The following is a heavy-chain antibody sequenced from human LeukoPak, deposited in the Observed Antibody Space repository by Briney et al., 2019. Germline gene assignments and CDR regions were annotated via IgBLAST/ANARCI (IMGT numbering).Heavy chain of an antibody. CDR3: TRRRGSGSYYFDY. Sequence: SQTLSLTCAISGDSVSSNSVTWNWIRQSPSRGLEWLGRTYYRSKWYNDYAVSVKSRMTINADTSKNQFSLQLNSVTPEDTAVYYCTRRRGSGSYYFDYWGQGTLVTVSS. J-gene: IGHJ4*02. V-gene: IGHV6-1*01. CDR1: GDSVSSNSVT. D-gene: IGHD3-10*01. CDR2: TYYRSKWYN.